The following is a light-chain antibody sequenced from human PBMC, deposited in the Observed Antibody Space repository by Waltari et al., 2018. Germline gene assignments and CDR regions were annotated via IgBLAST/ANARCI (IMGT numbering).Light chain of an antibody. CDR2: YAS. J-gene: IGKJ4*01. V-gene: IGKV3-15*01. Sequence: EIVMTQSRATLSGSPGEGATLSCRASQNVNTNLAWYQHKPGLAPRLLIYYASTRATGIPARFSGSGSGTEFTLTISSLQSEDFAVYFCQQHNDWPLTFGGGTKVEIK. CDR3: QQHNDWPLT. CDR1: QNVNTN.